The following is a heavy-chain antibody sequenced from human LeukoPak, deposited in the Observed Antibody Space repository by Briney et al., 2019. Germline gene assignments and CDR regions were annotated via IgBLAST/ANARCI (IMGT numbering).Heavy chain of an antibody. CDR2: ISGGGGST. V-gene: IGHV3-23*01. J-gene: IGHJ4*02. D-gene: IGHD2-2*01. Sequence: GGSLRLSCAASGFTFSNYAINWVRQAPGKGLEWVSVISGGGGSTYYADSVKGRFTISRDNSKNTLYLQMTSLRAGDTAIYYCAKGYCRSASCSIDSWGQGTLVTVSS. CDR3: AKGYCRSASCSIDS. CDR1: GFTFSNYA.